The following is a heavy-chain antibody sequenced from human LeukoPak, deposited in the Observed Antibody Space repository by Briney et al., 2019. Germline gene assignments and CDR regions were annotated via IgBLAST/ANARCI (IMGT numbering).Heavy chain of an antibody. CDR3: ARGPIAAAASQYYFDY. CDR1: GGSFSGYY. V-gene: IGHV4-34*01. CDR2: INHSGSI. J-gene: IGHJ4*02. D-gene: IGHD6-13*01. Sequence: SSETLSLTCAVYGGSFSGYYWSWIRQPPGKGLEWIGEINHSGSINYNPSLKSRVTISVDTSKNQFSLKLSSVTAADTAVYYCARGPIAAAASQYYFDYWGQGTLVTVSS.